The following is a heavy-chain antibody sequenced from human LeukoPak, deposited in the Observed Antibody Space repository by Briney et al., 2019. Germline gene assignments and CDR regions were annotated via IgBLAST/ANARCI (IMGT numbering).Heavy chain of an antibody. J-gene: IGHJ6*03. D-gene: IGHD2-2*01. CDR3: ARGLRRSSTSWKSYYYYYYYMDV. CDR1: GFTFDDYG. Sequence: PGGSLRLSCAASGFTFDDYGMSWVRQAPGKGLEWVSGINWNGGSTGYADSVKGRFTISRDNAKNSLYLQMNSLRAEDTALYYCARGLRRSSTSWKSYYYYYYYMDVWGKGTTVTVSS. V-gene: IGHV3-20*04. CDR2: INWNGGST.